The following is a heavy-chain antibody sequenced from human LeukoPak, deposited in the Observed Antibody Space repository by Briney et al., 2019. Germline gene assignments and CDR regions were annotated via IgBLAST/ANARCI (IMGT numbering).Heavy chain of an antibody. CDR2: ISAYNGNT. J-gene: IGHJ6*02. V-gene: IGHV1-18*01. CDR3: ARGPPDIVVVPAAIHLYYYGMDV. D-gene: IGHD2-2*01. CDR1: GYTFTSYS. Sequence: ASVKVSCKASGYTFTSYSIIWVRQAPGQGLEWMGWISAYNGNTNYAQKLQGRVTMTTDTSTSTAYMELRSLRSDDTAVYYCARGPPDIVVVPAAIHLYYYGMDVWGQGTTVTVSS.